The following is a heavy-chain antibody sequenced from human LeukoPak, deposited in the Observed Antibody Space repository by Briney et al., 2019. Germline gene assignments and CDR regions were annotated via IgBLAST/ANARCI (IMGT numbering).Heavy chain of an antibody. J-gene: IGHJ4*02. Sequence: GGSPRLSCAASGFTVSSNHMNWVRQAPGKGLEWVSIIYYGGNTFYADSVKGRFTISRDNSKNTLYLQINSLRAEDTAVYYCAALSGVGVKIGFDHWGQGALVVVSS. D-gene: IGHD1-26*01. CDR2: IYYGGNT. CDR1: GFTVSSNH. V-gene: IGHV3-66*01. CDR3: AALSGVGVKIGFDH.